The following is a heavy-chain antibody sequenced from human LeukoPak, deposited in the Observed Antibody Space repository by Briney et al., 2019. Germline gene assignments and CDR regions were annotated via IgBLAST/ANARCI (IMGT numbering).Heavy chain of an antibody. CDR2: IYSGGST. V-gene: IGHV3-66*01. CDR3: VGNCTGGSCYERNY. CDR1: GFTVSSNY. Sequence: GGSLRLSCAASGFTVSSNYMSWVRQAPGKGLDWVSVIYSGGSTYYADSVKGRFTISRDNSKNTLYLQMNSLRVEDTAVYYCVGNCTGGSCYERNYWGQGTLVTVSS. D-gene: IGHD2-15*01. J-gene: IGHJ4*02.